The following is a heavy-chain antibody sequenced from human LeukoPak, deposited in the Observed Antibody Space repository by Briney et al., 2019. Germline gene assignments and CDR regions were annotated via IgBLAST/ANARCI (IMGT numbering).Heavy chain of an antibody. J-gene: IGHJ4*02. CDR1: GGSFSGYY. V-gene: IGHV4-34*01. CDR2: INHSGST. D-gene: IGHD6-13*01. Sequence: KPSETLSLTCAVYGGSFSGYYWSWIRQPPGKGLEWIGEINHSGSTNYNPSLKSRVTISVDTSKNQFSLKLSSVIAADTAVYYCARDSPGYSSSWYHLDYWGQGTLVTVSS. CDR3: ARDSPGYSSSWYHLDY.